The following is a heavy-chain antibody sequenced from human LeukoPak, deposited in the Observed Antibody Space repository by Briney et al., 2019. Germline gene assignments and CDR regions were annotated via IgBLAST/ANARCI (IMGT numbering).Heavy chain of an antibody. J-gene: IGHJ4*02. D-gene: IGHD2-15*01. Sequence: GGSLRLSCAASGFTFSSSAMSWVRQAPGKGLEWVSAISNNGGYTYYADSVQGRFTISRDNSKSTLCPQMNSLRAEDTAVYYCAKQLGYCSDGSCYFPYWGQGTLVTVSS. V-gene: IGHV3-23*01. CDR1: GFTFSSSA. CDR2: ISNNGGYT. CDR3: AKQLGYCSDGSCYFPY.